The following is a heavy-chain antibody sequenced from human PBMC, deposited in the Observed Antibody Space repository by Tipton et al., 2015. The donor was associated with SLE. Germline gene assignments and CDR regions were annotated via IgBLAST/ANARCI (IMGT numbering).Heavy chain of an antibody. Sequence: TLSLTCTVSGGSISSHYWSWIRQPPGKGLEWIGSIYYSGSTNYNPSLKSRVTISVDTSKNQFSLKLSSVTAADTAVYYCARGSPYGDYYVYWGQGTLVTVSS. D-gene: IGHD4-17*01. V-gene: IGHV4-59*08. CDR3: ARGSPYGDYYVY. CDR1: GGSISSHY. CDR2: IYYSGST. J-gene: IGHJ4*02.